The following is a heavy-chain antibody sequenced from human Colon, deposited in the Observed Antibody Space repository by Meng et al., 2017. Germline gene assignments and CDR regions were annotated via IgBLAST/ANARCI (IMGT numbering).Heavy chain of an antibody. CDR3: ARHGGYYLGF. CDR2: INQRGSA. J-gene: IGHJ4*02. CDR1: GASVRVNRY. V-gene: IGHV4-4*02. Sequence: VEMKEWGRGMVKPTETRSRDYAGSGASVRVNRYGSWVRQPPGRGLEWIGQINQRGSAYYRPYSNSRVTMSLDKCRNQFSLRITSVTAADTVVYYCARHGGYYLGFWGQGTLVTVSS. D-gene: IGHD4-23*01.